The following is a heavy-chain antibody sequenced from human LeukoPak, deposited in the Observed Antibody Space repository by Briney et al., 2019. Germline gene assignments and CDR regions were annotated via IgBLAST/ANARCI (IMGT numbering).Heavy chain of an antibody. D-gene: IGHD6-13*01. CDR1: GFTFSSYA. CDR3: AKDRAAAALFDY. CDR2: ISGSGGST. J-gene: IGHJ4*02. V-gene: IGHV3-23*01. Sequence: GGSLRLSCAASGFTFSSYAMSWVRQAPGKGLEWVSAISGSGGSTYYADSVKGRFTISRDNSKNTLYLQMNSLRAEDTAIYYRAKDRAAAALFDYWGQGTLVTVSS.